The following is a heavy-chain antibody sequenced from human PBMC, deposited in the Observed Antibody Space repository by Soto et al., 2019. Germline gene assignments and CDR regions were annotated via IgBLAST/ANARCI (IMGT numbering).Heavy chain of an antibody. D-gene: IGHD6-13*01. V-gene: IGHV4-59*01. J-gene: IGHJ4*02. Sequence: KTXETLSLSCTVSGGSIGNYVWTWIRQPPGKGLEWIGYIHYSGTTSFFPSYNPSLRSRVTISEDTSKNQFSLKLLSVNTADTAVYFCAAGEASSRNLAPYYLDFWGQGTLVTVSS. CDR2: IHYSGTT. CDR3: AAGEASSRNLAPYYLDF. CDR1: GGSIGNYV.